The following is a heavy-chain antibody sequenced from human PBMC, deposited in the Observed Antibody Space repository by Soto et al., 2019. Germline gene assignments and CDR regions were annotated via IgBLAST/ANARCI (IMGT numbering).Heavy chain of an antibody. V-gene: IGHV2-5*05. CDR1: GFSLTTSGVG. J-gene: IGHJ3*02. Sequence: QITLQESGPALVRPTETLMLTCTYSGFSLTTSGVGVGWVRQPPGKALEWLAVIYWDDDKRYAPSLRGSLTITKDTSNNQVVLGMTHMLPMDTGTYYCARRLEQSGSSWDSGAFDIWGQGTVVAVS. D-gene: IGHD6-6*01. CDR3: ARRLEQSGSSWDSGAFDI. CDR2: IYWDDDK.